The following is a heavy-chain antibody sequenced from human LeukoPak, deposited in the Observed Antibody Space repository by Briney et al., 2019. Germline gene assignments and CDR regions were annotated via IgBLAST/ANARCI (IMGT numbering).Heavy chain of an antibody. CDR1: GYSISNGYY. J-gene: IGHJ3*02. CDR3: ARRLVVVPAAIRGDAFDI. Sequence: SETLSLTCGVSGYSISNGYYWTWIRQPPGKGLEWIGSIYRSGSTNYNPSLKSRFTISVDTSKNQFSLTLTSVTAADTAVYYCARRLVVVPAAIRGDAFDIWGQGTMVTVSS. CDR2: IYRSGST. D-gene: IGHD2-2*02. V-gene: IGHV4-38-2*01.